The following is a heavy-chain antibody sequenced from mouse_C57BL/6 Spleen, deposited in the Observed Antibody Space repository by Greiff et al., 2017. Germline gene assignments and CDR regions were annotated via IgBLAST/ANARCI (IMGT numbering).Heavy chain of an antibody. CDR1: GYTFTSYW. Sequence: QVQLKQPGAELVKPGASVKMSCKASGYTFTSYWITWVKQRPGPGLEWIGDIYPGSGSTNYNEKFKSKATLAVDTSSSTAYMQLSSLTSEDSVVYYCARWDYDGEGYAMDYWGQGTSVTVSS. CDR3: ARWDYDGEGYAMDY. J-gene: IGHJ4*01. V-gene: IGHV1-55*01. CDR2: IYPGSGST. D-gene: IGHD2-4*01.